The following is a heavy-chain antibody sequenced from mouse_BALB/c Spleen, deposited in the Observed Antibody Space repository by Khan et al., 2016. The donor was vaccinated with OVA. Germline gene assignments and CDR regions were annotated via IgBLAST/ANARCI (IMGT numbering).Heavy chain of an antibody. Sequence: QVQLKESGPGLVAPSQSLSITCTVSGFSFSRYNIHWVRQPPGKGLEWLGMIWGGGGTDYNSTLKSSLSISKDNSKSHVFLKMNSLQTDDSDMYYCTRAYYRYDGYYAMDYWGQGTSVTVSS. J-gene: IGHJ4*01. D-gene: IGHD2-14*01. CDR1: GFSFSRYN. V-gene: IGHV2-6-4*01. CDR2: IWGGGGT. CDR3: TRAYYRYDGYYAMDY.